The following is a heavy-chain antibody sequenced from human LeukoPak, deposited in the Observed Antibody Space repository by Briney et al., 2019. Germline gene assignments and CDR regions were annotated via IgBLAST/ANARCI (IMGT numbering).Heavy chain of an antibody. D-gene: IGHD3-16*02. CDR3: ARDGAGSTFGGVIVS. CDR1: GFTFSTYS. Sequence: PGGSLRLSCAASGFTFSTYSMNWVRQAPGKGLEWVSSITSSSSYIYYADSVKGRFTISRDNAKNSLYLQMNSLRAEDTAVYYCARDGAGSTFGGVIVSWGQGTLVTVSS. CDR2: ITSSSSYI. J-gene: IGHJ5*02. V-gene: IGHV3-21*01.